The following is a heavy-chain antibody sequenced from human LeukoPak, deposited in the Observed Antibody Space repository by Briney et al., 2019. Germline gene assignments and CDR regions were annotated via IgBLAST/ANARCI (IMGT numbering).Heavy chain of an antibody. CDR3: ARVIRAPDY. Sequence: GGSLRLSCAASGFTFDDYAMHWVRQAPGKGLEWVSGISWNSGSIGYADSVKGRFTISRDNAKNTLSLQMNSLLAEDTAFYYCARVIRAPDYWGQGTLVTVSS. J-gene: IGHJ4*02. CDR1: GFTFDDYA. D-gene: IGHD2-21*01. V-gene: IGHV3-9*01. CDR2: ISWNSGSI.